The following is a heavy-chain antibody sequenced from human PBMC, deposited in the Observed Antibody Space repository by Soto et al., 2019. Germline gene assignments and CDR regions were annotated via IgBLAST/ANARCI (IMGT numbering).Heavy chain of an antibody. J-gene: IGHJ6*02. V-gene: IGHV4-59*01. CDR2: IYYSGST. CDR3: ARDFYSNYSYYYYGMDV. CDR1: GGSISSYY. D-gene: IGHD4-4*01. Sequence: PSETLSLTCTVSGGSISSYYWSWIRQPPGKGLEWIGYIYYSGSTNYNPSLKSRVTISVDTSKNQFSLKLSSVTAADTAVYYCARDFYSNYSYYYYGMDVWGQGTTVTVSS.